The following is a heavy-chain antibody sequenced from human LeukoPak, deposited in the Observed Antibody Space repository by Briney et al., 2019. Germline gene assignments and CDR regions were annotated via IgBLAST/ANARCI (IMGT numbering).Heavy chain of an antibody. V-gene: IGHV1-2*02. Sequence: GASVKVSCKASGYTFTGYYMHWVRQAPGQGLEWMGWINPNSGGTNYAQKFRGRVTMTRDTSISTAYMELSRLRSDDTAVYYCARDRDCSGGSCYSTPNDYWGQGTLVTVSS. CDR3: ARDRDCSGGSCYSTPNDY. J-gene: IGHJ4*02. CDR1: GYTFTGYY. CDR2: INPNSGGT. D-gene: IGHD2-15*01.